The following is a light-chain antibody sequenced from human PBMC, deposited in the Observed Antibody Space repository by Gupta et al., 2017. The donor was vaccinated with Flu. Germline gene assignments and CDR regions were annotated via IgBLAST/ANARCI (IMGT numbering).Light chain of an antibody. CDR2: WAS. CDR3: QQYNSSPLT. Sequence: VITQSPDPLVLSLGERATIHCKSSQSVLYSSNNNNYLAWYQQKPGQPPKLLIYWASTRESGVPDRFSGSGSGTDFTLTISSLQAEDVAVYYCQQYNSSPLTFGGGTKVEIK. J-gene: IGKJ4*01. CDR1: QSVLYSSNNNNY. V-gene: IGKV4-1*01.